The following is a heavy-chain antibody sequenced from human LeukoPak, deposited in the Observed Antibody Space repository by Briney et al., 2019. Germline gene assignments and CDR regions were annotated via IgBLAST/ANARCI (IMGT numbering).Heavy chain of an antibody. CDR3: ARASYASSYYAVR. Sequence: GGSLRLSCAASGLSFSSFAMSWVRQGPARGLEWVSSIRGNGETFYADSVEGRFSIANARSTKSLYFHRNNLGVEDMAIYSSARASYASSYYAVRWGQGTLVTVSS. CDR1: GLSFSSFA. V-gene: IGHV3-23*01. J-gene: IGHJ4*02. D-gene: IGHD3-16*01. CDR2: IRGNGET.